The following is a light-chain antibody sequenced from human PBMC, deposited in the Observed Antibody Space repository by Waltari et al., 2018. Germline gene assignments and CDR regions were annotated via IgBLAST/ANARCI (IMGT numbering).Light chain of an antibody. V-gene: IGKV3-20*01. J-gene: IGKJ1*01. Sequence: VLTQSPGTPSLSPGERATLSCRASQSVDRALAWYQQKPGQAPRLLIYDASIRATGVPDRFSGSGSGTDFSLTISRLEPEDVAVYNCQHYVRLPVTFGQGTKVE. CDR2: DAS. CDR3: QHYVRLPVT. CDR1: QSVDRA.